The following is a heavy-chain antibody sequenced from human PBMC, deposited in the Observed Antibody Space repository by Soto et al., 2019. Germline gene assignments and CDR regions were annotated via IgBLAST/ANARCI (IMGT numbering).Heavy chain of an antibody. CDR2: ISGSGGST. J-gene: IGHJ6*02. CDR3: AKDPSYYDFWSGYSPHGMDV. D-gene: IGHD3-3*01. V-gene: IGHV3-23*01. Sequence: GGSLRLSCAASGFTFSSYAMSWVRQAPGKGLEWVSAISGSGGSTYYADSVKGRFTISRDNSKNTLYLQMNSLRAEDTAVYYCAKDPSYYDFWSGYSPHGMDVCGQGTTVTVYS. CDR1: GFTFSSYA.